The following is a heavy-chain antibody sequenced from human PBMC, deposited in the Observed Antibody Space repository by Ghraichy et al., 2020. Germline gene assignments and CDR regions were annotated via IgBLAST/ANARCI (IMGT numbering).Heavy chain of an antibody. Sequence: GSLNISCAASGFTFSSYSMNWVRQAPGKGLEWVSSISSSSSYIYYADSVKGRFTISRDNAKNSLYLQMNSLRAEDTAVYYCAREDHSSGSGYWGQGTLVTVSS. CDR3: AREDHSSGSGY. D-gene: IGHD6-19*01. J-gene: IGHJ4*02. V-gene: IGHV3-21*01. CDR1: GFTFSSYS. CDR2: ISSSSSYI.